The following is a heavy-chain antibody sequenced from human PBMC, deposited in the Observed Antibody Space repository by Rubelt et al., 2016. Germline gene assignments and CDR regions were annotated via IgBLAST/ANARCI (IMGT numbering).Heavy chain of an antibody. CDR2: IYYSGST. J-gene: IGHJ4*02. V-gene: IGHV4-39*07. Sequence: QLQLQESGPGLVKPSETLSLTCTVSGGSISSSSYYWGWIRQPPGKGLEWIGSIYYSGSTNYNPSLKSRVTISVDTSKNQFSLKLSSVTAADTAVYYCASIHIAAAGVFDYWGQGTLVTVSS. D-gene: IGHD6-13*01. CDR1: GGSISSSSYY. CDR3: ASIHIAAAGVFDY.